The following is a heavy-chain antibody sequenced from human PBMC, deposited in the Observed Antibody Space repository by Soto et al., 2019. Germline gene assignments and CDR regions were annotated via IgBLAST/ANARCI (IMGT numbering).Heavy chain of an antibody. V-gene: IGHV4-30-4*01. Sequence: SETLSLTCTVSGGSIISGDYCWSWIRQPPGKGLEWIGYIYYSGSTYYNPSLKSRVTISVDTSKNQFSLKLSSVTAADTAVYYCARDPAEPGGWFDPWGQGTLVTVSS. CDR2: IYYSGST. CDR3: ARDPAEPGGWFDP. J-gene: IGHJ5*02. D-gene: IGHD3-10*01. CDR1: GGSIISGDYC.